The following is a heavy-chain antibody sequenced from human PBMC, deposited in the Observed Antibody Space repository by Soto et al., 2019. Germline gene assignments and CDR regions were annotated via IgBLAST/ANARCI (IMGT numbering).Heavy chain of an antibody. CDR3: ARYRPPITDDAMVRGVGWFEP. CDR1: GYTFTGYY. Sequence: QVQLVQSGAEVKKPGASVKVSCKASGYTFTGYYMHWVRQAPGQGLEWMGGINPNSGGTNYAQKFLGGVTMTRDTSISTAYMELSRRRSDDTAVYYCARYRPPITDDAMVRGVGWFEPWGQGTLVTVS. V-gene: IGHV1-2*02. D-gene: IGHD3-10*01. J-gene: IGHJ5*02. CDR2: INPNSGGT.